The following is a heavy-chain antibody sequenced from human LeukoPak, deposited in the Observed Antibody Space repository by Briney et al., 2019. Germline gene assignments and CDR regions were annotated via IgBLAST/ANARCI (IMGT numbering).Heavy chain of an antibody. CDR1: GGSISSYY. Sequence: SETLSLTCTVSGGSISSYYWTWIRQPAGKGLEWIGYIYHSGSTNYDPSLKSRVTISVDTSKNQFSLKLGSVTAADTAVYYCARGVWPSAYYYYGMDVWGQGTTVTVSS. V-gene: IGHV4-59*01. CDR2: IYHSGST. D-gene: IGHD3-16*01. J-gene: IGHJ6*02. CDR3: ARGVWPSAYYYYGMDV.